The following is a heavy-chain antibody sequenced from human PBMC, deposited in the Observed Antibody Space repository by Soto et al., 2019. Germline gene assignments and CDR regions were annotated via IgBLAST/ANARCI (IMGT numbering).Heavy chain of an antibody. Sequence: SETLSLTCTVSGGSISSHYWSWIRQPPGQGLEWIGYIYYSGSTNYNPSLKSRVTISVDTSKSQFSLRLSSVTAADTAVYYCARHHLVVVVAKEFWFDPWGQGTLVTVSS. V-gene: IGHV4-59*08. D-gene: IGHD2-15*01. J-gene: IGHJ5*02. CDR3: ARHHLVVVVAKEFWFDP. CDR1: GGSISSHY. CDR2: IYYSGST.